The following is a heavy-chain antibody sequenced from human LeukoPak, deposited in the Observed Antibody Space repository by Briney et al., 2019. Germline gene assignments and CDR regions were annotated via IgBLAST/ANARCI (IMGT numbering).Heavy chain of an antibody. Sequence: GGSLRLSCAASGFTFNNYGMHWVRQAPGKGLEWVAFIRYNGNNQYYADSVKGRFTISRDNSKNTLYLQMNSLKGDDTAVYYCAKARGGIYCSGGSCYSDYWGQGTLVTVSS. CDR2: IRYNGNNQ. V-gene: IGHV3-30*02. J-gene: IGHJ4*02. D-gene: IGHD2-15*01. CDR1: GFTFNNYG. CDR3: AKARGGIYCSGGSCYSDY.